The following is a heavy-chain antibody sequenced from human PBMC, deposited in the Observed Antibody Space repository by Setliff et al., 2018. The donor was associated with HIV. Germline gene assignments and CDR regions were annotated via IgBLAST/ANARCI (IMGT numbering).Heavy chain of an antibody. D-gene: IGHD5-18*01. Sequence: SETLSLTCTVSGGSISSSSYYWGWIRQPPGKGLEWIGNIYYSGSTYSNPSLKSRVTMSIDTSKNQLTLKLRSVTAADTAVYYCASGYNYAYSDYWGQGTLVTVSS. V-gene: IGHV4-39*06. CDR2: IYYSGST. CDR3: ASGYNYAYSDY. CDR1: GGSISSSSYY. J-gene: IGHJ4*02.